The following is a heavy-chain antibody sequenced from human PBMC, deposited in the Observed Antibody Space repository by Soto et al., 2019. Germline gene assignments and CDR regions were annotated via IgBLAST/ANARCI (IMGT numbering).Heavy chain of an antibody. V-gene: IGHV2-70*01. Sequence: SGPTLVNPTQTLTLTCTFSGFSLSTSGMCVSWIRQPPGKALEWLALIDWDDDKYYSTSLKTRLTISKDTSKNQVVLTMTNMDPVDTATYYCARIREYYYDSSGHPYYYGMDVWGQGTTVTVSS. J-gene: IGHJ6*02. CDR1: GFSLSTSGMC. CDR3: ARIREYYYDSSGHPYYYGMDV. D-gene: IGHD3-22*01. CDR2: IDWDDDK.